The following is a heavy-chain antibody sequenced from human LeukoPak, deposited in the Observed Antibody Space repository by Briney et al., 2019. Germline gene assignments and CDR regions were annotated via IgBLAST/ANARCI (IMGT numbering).Heavy chain of an antibody. CDR3: ARDARRRYYYDSSGYHKYNWFDP. Sequence: PSETLSLTCTVSGNSISSGYYWGWIRQPPGKGLEWIGSIYHSGRTYYNPSLKSRVTISVDTSKNQFYLKLSSVTDADTAVYYCARDARRRYYYDSSGYHKYNWFDPWGQGTLVTVSS. V-gene: IGHV4-38-2*02. J-gene: IGHJ5*02. CDR1: GNSISSGYY. D-gene: IGHD3-22*01. CDR2: IYHSGRT.